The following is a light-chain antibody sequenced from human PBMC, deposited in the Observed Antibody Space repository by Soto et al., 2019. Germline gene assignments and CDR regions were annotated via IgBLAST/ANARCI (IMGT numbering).Light chain of an antibody. CDR2: WAS. V-gene: IGKV4-1*01. CDR1: QSVLYSSNNKNY. J-gene: IGKJ1*01. Sequence: DIVMTQSPDSLAVSLGERATINCKSSQSVLYSSNNKNYVAWYQQKPGQPPKLLIYWASTRESGVPDRFSGSGSGTDFTLTISSLQAEDVAVYDCQQYYSTPWTCGQGTKVEIK. CDR3: QQYYSTPWT.